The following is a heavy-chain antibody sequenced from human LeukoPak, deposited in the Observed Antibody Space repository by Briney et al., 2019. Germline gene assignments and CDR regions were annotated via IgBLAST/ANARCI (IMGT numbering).Heavy chain of an antibody. CDR3: ARGRWEGGAFDI. J-gene: IGHJ3*02. CDR1: GGTISSYY. V-gene: IGHV4-59*01. D-gene: IGHD1-26*01. CDR2: IHYSGST. Sequence: SETLSLTCTVSGGTISSYYWSWIRQPPGQGLEWIGCIHYSGSTNYNPSLKSRVTISVDTSKNQFSLKLSSVTAAETAVYYCARGRWEGGAFDIWGQGTMVTVSS.